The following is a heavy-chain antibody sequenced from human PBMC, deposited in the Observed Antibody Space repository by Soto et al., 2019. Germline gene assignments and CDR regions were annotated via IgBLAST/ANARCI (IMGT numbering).Heavy chain of an antibody. CDR3: ARDYSDYYDSSPMGWFDP. Sequence: ASVKVSCKASGYTFTSYGINWVRQAPGQGLEWMGWISAYNGNTNYAQKLQGRVTMTTDTSTSTAYMELRSLRSDDTAVYYCARDYSDYYDSSPMGWFDPWGQGTQVTVSS. V-gene: IGHV1-18*01. CDR2: ISAYNGNT. CDR1: GYTFTSYG. D-gene: IGHD3-22*01. J-gene: IGHJ5*02.